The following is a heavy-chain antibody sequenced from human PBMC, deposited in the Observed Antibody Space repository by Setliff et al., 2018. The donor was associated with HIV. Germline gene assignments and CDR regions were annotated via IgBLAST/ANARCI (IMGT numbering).Heavy chain of an antibody. CDR2: TNPSGST. J-gene: IGHJ6*03. CDR3: ARGSGWYYYYMDV. Sequence: SETLSLTCAVYVGSFSGHYWIWIRQPPGKGLEWIGETNPSGSTKYNPSLKSRVTISVDRSKNQFSLKLSSVTAADTAVYYCARGSGWYYYYMDVWGKGTTVTVSS. D-gene: IGHD6-19*01. CDR1: VGSFSGHY. V-gene: IGHV4-34*01.